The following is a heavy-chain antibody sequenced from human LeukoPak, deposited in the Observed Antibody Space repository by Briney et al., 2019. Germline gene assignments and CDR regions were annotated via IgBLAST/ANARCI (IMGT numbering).Heavy chain of an antibody. Sequence: ASVKVSCKTSRYTFISYGICWGRQGPGQGPEWMGWISTYTGDTKYAERFQGRVTLTKDKSTSTVYMELRNLKSDDTAVYYCARDCSSSACDAYYYYNGMDVWGQGTTVTVSS. CDR1: RYTFISYG. D-gene: IGHD2-2*01. J-gene: IGHJ6*02. V-gene: IGHV1-18*01. CDR2: ISTYTGDT. CDR3: ARDCSSSACDAYYYYNGMDV.